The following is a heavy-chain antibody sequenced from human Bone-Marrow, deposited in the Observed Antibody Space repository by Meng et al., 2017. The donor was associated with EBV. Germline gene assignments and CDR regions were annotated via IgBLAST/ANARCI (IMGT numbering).Heavy chain of an antibody. CDR1: GFTFSSYS. D-gene: IGHD6-6*01. J-gene: IGHJ4*02. Sequence: EVQVVASGGGLVKPGGSLRLSCAASGFTFSSYSMNWVRQAPGKGLEWVSSISSSSSYIYYADSVKGRFTISRDNAKNSLYLQMNSLRAEDTAVYYCASSIAARPGFDYWGQGTLVTVSS. V-gene: IGHV3-21*01. CDR2: ISSSSSYI. CDR3: ASSIAARPGFDY.